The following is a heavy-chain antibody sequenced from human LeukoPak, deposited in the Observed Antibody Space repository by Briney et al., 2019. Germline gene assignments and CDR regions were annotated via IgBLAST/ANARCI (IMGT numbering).Heavy chain of an antibody. D-gene: IGHD2-15*01. CDR3: ARDIGVVDDAFDI. CDR2: INSDGSST. V-gene: IGHV3-74*01. CDR1: GFTFSSYW. Sequence: GGFLRLSCAASGFTFSSYWMHWVRHAPGKGLVWVSRINSDGSSTSYADSVKGRFTISRDNAKNTLYLQMNSLRAEDTAVYYCARDIGVVDDAFDIWGQGTMVTVSS. J-gene: IGHJ3*02.